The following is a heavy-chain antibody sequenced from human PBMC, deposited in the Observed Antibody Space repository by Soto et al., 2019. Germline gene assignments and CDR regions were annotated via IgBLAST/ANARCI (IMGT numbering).Heavy chain of an antibody. Sequence: QVQLVQSGGGVVQPGRSLRLPCEASGFTFSSYSMNWVRQTPGKGLEWVAVVSYDGNRKYYADSVKGRFTISRDNAKNTLYLQMDNLRIEDTVVYYWARGLVVTAKGWFDLWGQGTLVTVSP. V-gene: IGHV3-30-3*01. CDR2: VSYDGNRK. CDR3: ARGLVVTAKGWFDL. CDR1: GFTFSSYS. J-gene: IGHJ5*02. D-gene: IGHD2-21*02.